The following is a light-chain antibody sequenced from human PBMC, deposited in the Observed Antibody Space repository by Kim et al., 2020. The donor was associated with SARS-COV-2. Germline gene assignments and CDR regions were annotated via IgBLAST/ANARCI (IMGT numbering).Light chain of an antibody. CDR3: QQYNSYPFT. CDR1: QGIINY. CDR2: AAS. Sequence: ASVGDRVTITCRASQGIINYLAWFQQKPGMAPKSLIYAASSLQSGVPSKFSGSGSGTDFALTIYNLQPEDFATYYCQQYNSYPFTFGGGTKVDIK. V-gene: IGKV1-16*02. J-gene: IGKJ4*01.